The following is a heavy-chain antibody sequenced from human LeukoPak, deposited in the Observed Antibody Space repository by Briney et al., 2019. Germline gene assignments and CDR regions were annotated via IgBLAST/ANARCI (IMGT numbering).Heavy chain of an antibody. J-gene: IGHJ4*02. CDR3: ARENSGSYREFDY. Sequence: KPSEPLSLTCTVSGGSISSYYWSWIRQPAGKGLEWIGRIYTSGSTNYNASLKSRVSMSVDTSKNQFSLKLSSVTAADTAVFYCARENSGSYREFDYWGQGTLVTVSS. V-gene: IGHV4-4*07. D-gene: IGHD1-26*01. CDR1: GGSISSYY. CDR2: IYTSGST.